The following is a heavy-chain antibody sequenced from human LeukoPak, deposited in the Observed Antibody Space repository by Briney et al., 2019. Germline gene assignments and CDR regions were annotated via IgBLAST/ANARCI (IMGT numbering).Heavy chain of an antibody. V-gene: IGHV3-49*04. CDR2: IRGKAYGGTT. J-gene: IGHJ6*02. CDR3: TRDGSGMHYGMDV. D-gene: IGHD1-26*01. CDR1: GFTFGDYI. Sequence: GGSLRLSCTASGFTFGDYIMSWVRQAPEKGLEWVGFIRGKAYGGTTEYAASVKGRFTISRDDSKSIAYLQVNSLKTEDTAVYYCTRDGSGMHYGMDVWGQGTTVTVSS.